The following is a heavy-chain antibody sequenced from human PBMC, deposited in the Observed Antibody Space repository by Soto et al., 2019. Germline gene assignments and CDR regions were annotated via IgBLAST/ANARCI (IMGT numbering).Heavy chain of an antibody. J-gene: IGHJ3*02. CDR2: INPSGGTT. D-gene: IGHD2-15*01. CDR1: GCTFTNNY. CDR3: AREIIVGDGLDI. V-gene: IGHV1-46*01. Sequence: QVQLVQSGAEGKRPGASVKVSCKTSGCTFTNNYMHWVRQAPGQGLEWVGMINPSGGTTTYAKNFQGRVTVTSDTSTSTVYMDLSSLRSEDTALYYCAREIIVGDGLDIWGQGTMVTVSS.